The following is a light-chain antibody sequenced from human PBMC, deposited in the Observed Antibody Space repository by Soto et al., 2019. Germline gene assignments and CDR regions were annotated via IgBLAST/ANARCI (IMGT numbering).Light chain of an antibody. CDR2: DAS. CDR1: QGISSA. V-gene: IGKV1-13*02. Sequence: AIQLTQSPSSLPASVGDRVIISCRASQGISSALAWYQQKPGRAPRLLIYDASSLQSGVPSRFSGSGSGTDFTLTISSLQPEDFATYYCQQFHSYALTFGGGTKVDI. J-gene: IGKJ4*01. CDR3: QQFHSYALT.